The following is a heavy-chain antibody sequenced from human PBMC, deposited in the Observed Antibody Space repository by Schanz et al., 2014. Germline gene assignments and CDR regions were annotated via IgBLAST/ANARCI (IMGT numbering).Heavy chain of an antibody. CDR2: MSGSGSTA. V-gene: IGHV3-23*01. D-gene: IGHD6-19*01. CDR3: ARDHQWLARYYMDV. Sequence: EVQLLESGGGLVQPGGSLRLSCVASGFTFFGSFAMSWVRQAPGKGLEWVSGMSGSGSTADYADSVKGRFTISRDNSRKTIYLQMNSLRAEDTAVYYCARDHQWLARYYMDVWGKGTTVTVSS. J-gene: IGHJ6*03. CDR1: GFTFFGSFA.